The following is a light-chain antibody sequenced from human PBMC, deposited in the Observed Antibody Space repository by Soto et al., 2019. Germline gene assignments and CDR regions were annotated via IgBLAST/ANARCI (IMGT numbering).Light chain of an antibody. J-gene: IGLJ3*02. CDR2: EVS. CDR3: SSYTSINTWV. CDR1: SSDVGGYNY. Sequence: QSALTQPASVSGSPGQSITISCTGTSSDVGGYNYVSWYQQHPGKAPKLMIYEVSNRPSGVSHRFSGTKSANTASLTISVLQAEDEADYYCSSYTSINTWVFGGGTKLTVL. V-gene: IGLV2-14*01.